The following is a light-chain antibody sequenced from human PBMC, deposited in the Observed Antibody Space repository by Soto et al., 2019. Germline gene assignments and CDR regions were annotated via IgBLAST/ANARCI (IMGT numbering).Light chain of an antibody. CDR2: WAS. CDR3: QHYYNTPPT. V-gene: IGKV4-1*01. J-gene: IGKJ4*01. CDR1: LSVIYSSNNKNY. Sequence: ILLTLSTAALAASLGESATPYCQSSLSVIYSSNNKNYLSWYQQRPGQPPKLLIYWASTRESGVPDRFSGSGSGTDFTLTISSLQAEDVAVYYCQHYYNTPPTFGGGTKVDIK.